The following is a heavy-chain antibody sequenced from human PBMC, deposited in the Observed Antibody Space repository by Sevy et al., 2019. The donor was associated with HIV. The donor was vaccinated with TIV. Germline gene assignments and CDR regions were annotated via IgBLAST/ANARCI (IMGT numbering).Heavy chain of an antibody. CDR2: IYPGDSDT. CDR3: ARATAGTAPNYYYYTMNI. J-gene: IGHJ6*02. D-gene: IGHD6-13*01. CDR1: GYSFTNYW. Sequence: GESLKISCQGSGYSFTNYWIAWVRQVPGKGLEWRGIIYPGDSDTRYSPSCQGQVTISADKSISTAFLQWTSLKASDTAMYYCARATAGTAPNYYYYTMNIWGQGTTVTVSS. V-gene: IGHV5-51*01.